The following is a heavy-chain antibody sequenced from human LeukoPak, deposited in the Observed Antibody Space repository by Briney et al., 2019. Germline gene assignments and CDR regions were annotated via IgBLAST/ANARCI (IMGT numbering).Heavy chain of an antibody. D-gene: IGHD1-26*01. CDR3: ARGGLEWEPPGYY. CDR1: GGSISSYY. Sequence: SETLSLTCTVFGGSISSYYWSWIRQPPGKGLEWIGYIYYSGSTNYNPSLKSRVTISVDTSKNQFSLKLSSVTAADTVVYYCARGGLEWEPPGYYWGQGTLVTVSS. J-gene: IGHJ4*02. V-gene: IGHV4-59*01. CDR2: IYYSGST.